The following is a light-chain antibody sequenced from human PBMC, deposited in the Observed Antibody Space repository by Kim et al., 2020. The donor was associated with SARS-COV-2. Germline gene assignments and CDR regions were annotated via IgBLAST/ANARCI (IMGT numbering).Light chain of an antibody. V-gene: IGLV2-8*01. CDR3: SSYAGKNDVV. Sequence: GQQVATSCTGTSSDVGTHNYVSWYQHPPGKAPKLMIFEVSERPSGVPDRVSGSKSGNTASLTVSGLQAEDEADYYCSSYAGKNDVVFGGGTQLTVL. CDR2: EVS. J-gene: IGLJ3*02. CDR1: SSDVGTHNY.